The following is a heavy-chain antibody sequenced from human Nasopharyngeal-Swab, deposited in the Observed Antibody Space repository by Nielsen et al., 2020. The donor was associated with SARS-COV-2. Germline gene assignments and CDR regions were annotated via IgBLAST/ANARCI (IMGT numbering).Heavy chain of an antibody. CDR2: ISYDGNNK. J-gene: IGHJ5*02. CDR3: ARDRGYSYDHH. Sequence: GESLKISCAASGFTFSSYGMHWVRQVPGKGLEWVAVISYDGNNKYYVDSVKGRFTISRDNSKKKLYLQMNSLRAEDTAVYYCARDRGYSYDHHWGQGTLVTVSS. V-gene: IGHV3-30*03. D-gene: IGHD5-18*01. CDR1: GFTFSSYG.